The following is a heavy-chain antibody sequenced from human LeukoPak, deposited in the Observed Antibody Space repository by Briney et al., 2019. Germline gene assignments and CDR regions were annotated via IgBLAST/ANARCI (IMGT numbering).Heavy chain of an antibody. CDR3: ARLTARFDFDY. CDR2: TYYSGST. J-gene: IGHJ4*02. Sequence: SETLSLTCTVSGGSISSYYWSWIRQPPGKGLEWIGYTYYSGSTNYNPSLKSRVTISVDTSKNQFSLKLSSVTAADTAVYYCARLTARFDFDYWGQGTLVTVSS. V-gene: IGHV4-59*08. D-gene: IGHD5-18*01. CDR1: GGSISSYY.